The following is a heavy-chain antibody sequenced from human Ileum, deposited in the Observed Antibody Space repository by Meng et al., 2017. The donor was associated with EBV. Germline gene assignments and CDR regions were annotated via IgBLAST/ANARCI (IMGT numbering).Heavy chain of an antibody. Sequence: QVQLQESGPGLVKSSXXLSLSCAVSGGSISNTGDYWSWLRQTPGMGLEWIGYIDYNGNAYYNPSLRSRASISRDTSRNQFSLRLYSMTAADTAVYFCARESSYGSGNYYIDSWGQGTLVTVSS. CDR2: IDYNGNA. CDR3: ARESSYGSGNYYIDS. CDR1: GGSISNTGDY. D-gene: IGHD3-10*01. V-gene: IGHV4-30-4*01. J-gene: IGHJ4*02.